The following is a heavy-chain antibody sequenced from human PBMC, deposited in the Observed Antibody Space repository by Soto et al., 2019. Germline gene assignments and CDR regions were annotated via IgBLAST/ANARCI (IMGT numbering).Heavy chain of an antibody. CDR1: GFTFSSYG. D-gene: IGHD6-6*01. Sequence: PGGSLRLSCAASGFTFSSYGMHWVRQAPGKGLEWVAVISYDGSNKYYADSVKGRFTISRDNSKNTLYLQMNSLRAEDTAVYYCAKSAPYQLVYTDSWFDPWGQGTLVTVSS. V-gene: IGHV3-30*18. CDR2: ISYDGSNK. CDR3: AKSAPYQLVYTDSWFDP. J-gene: IGHJ5*02.